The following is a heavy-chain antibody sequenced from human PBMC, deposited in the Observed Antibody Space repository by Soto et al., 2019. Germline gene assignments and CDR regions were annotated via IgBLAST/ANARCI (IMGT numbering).Heavy chain of an antibody. D-gene: IGHD3-3*01. V-gene: IGHV3-23*01. Sequence: EVQLLESGGGLVQPGGSLRLSCAASGFTFSSYAMSWVRQAPGKGLEWVSAISGSGGSTYYADSVKGRFTISRDNSKNTLYLQMNSLRAEDTAVYYCAKDRAYCAGFCPDAFDLWGQGAMVTVSS. CDR3: AKDRAYCAGFCPDAFDL. J-gene: IGHJ3*01. CDR1: GFTFSSYA. CDR2: ISGSGGST.